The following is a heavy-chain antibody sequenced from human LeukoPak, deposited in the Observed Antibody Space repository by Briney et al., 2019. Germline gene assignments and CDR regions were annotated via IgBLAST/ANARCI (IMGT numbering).Heavy chain of an antibody. D-gene: IGHD3-3*02. CDR1: GYSISSGYY. CDR2: IYHSGNT. Sequence: PSETLSLTCTVSGYSISSGYYWAWIRQPPGKGLQWIGNIYHSGNTYYNPSLKSRVSISVDTSKNQFPLRLSSVTAADTAVYYCARGISVSSDAFDIWGQGTMVTVSS. CDR3: ARGISVSSDAFDI. V-gene: IGHV4-38-2*02. J-gene: IGHJ3*02.